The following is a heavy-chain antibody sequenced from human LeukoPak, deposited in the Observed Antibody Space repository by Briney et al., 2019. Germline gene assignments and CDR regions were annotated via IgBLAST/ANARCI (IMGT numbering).Heavy chain of an antibody. CDR2: IYSGGST. CDR3: ARNYPKMLFDI. Sequence: GGSLRLSCAASGFTVSSNYMSWVRQAPGKGLEWVSVIYSGGSTYYADSVKGRFTISRDNSKNTLYLQMNSLRAEDTAVYYCARNYPKMLFDIWGQGTMVTVSS. D-gene: IGHD1-7*01. V-gene: IGHV3-53*01. J-gene: IGHJ3*02. CDR1: GFTVSSNY.